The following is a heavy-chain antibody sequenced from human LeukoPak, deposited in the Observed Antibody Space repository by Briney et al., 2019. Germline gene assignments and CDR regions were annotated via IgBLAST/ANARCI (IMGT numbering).Heavy chain of an antibody. CDR3: ARDFSTWYSIDY. Sequence: PWGSLRLSCEVSGFTLRSYAIHWVRQAPGKGLQWVAFISYDAAVKYYADSVRGRFTVSRDNSKNTLSLQMNSLRPEDTAVYYCARDFSTWYSIDYWGRGTLVTVSS. CDR2: ISYDAAVK. V-gene: IGHV3-30-3*01. D-gene: IGHD2-15*01. CDR1: GFTLRSYA. J-gene: IGHJ4*02.